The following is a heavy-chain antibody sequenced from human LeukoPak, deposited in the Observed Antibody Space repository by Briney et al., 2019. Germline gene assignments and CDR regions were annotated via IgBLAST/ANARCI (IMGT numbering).Heavy chain of an antibody. V-gene: IGHV1-2*02. CDR1: GYTFTGYY. Sequence: ASVKVSCKASGYTFTGYYMHWVRQAPGQGLEWMGWINPNSGGTNYAQKFQGRVTMTRDTSISTAYKELSRLRSDDTAVYYCARTLFWSGYFLPGYYFDYWGQGTLVTVSS. D-gene: IGHD3-3*01. CDR2: INPNSGGT. J-gene: IGHJ4*02. CDR3: ARTLFWSGYFLPGYYFDY.